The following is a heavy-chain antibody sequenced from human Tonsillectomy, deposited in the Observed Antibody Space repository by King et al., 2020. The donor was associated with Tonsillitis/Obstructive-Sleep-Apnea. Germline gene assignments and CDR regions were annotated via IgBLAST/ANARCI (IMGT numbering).Heavy chain of an antibody. CDR1: GGSISSYY. J-gene: IGHJ4*02. CDR2: IYYSGST. V-gene: IGHV4-59*01. D-gene: IGHD3-16*01. Sequence: QLQESGPGLVKPSETLSLTCTVSGGSISSYYWSWIRQPPGKGLEWIGHIYYSGSTNYNPSLKSRVTISVDTSKNQFSLKLSSVTAADTAVYYFARQVLITWEYFFDYWGQGTLVTVSS. CDR3: ARQVLITWEYFFDY.